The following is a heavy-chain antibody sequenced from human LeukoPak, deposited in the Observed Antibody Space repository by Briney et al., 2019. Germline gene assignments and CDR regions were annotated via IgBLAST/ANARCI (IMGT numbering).Heavy chain of an antibody. J-gene: IGHJ4*02. CDR1: GFTFSSYA. CDR3: ASWYNWNDGDY. CDR2: ILHDGSNK. D-gene: IGHD1-1*01. V-gene: IGHV3-30*03. Sequence: PGGSLRLSCAASGFTFSSYAMHWVRQAPGKGLEWVAVILHDGSNKQYADSVKGRFTISRDNSKNTLYLQINSLRAEDTAVYYCASWYNWNDGDYWGQGTLVTVSS.